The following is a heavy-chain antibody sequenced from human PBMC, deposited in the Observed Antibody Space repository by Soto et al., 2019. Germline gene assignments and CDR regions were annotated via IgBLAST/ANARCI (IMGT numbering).Heavy chain of an antibody. CDR1: GFTFSDYV. CDR3: VGYYWYPGKKFDY. Sequence: PGGSLRLSCAASGFTFSDYVMTWVRQAPGKGLEWVSSITNSGVDTYYADSVRGRFSISRDNSKNTLRLQMDSLGAGDTALYYCVGYYWYPGKKFDYWGQGTLVTVSS. CDR2: ITNSGVDT. J-gene: IGHJ4*02. V-gene: IGHV3-23*01. D-gene: IGHD2-8*01.